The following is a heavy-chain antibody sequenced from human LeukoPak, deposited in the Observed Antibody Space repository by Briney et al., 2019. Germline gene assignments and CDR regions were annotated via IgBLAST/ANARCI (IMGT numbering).Heavy chain of an antibody. J-gene: IGHJ4*02. Sequence: SETLSLTCTVSGGSISSYYWSWIRQPPGKGLEWIGYIYYSGSTNYNPSLKSRVTISVDTSKNQFSLKLSSVSAADTAVYYCARRGLGRDNWNFDYWGQGTLLTVSS. CDR2: IYYSGST. CDR1: GGSISSYY. V-gene: IGHV4-59*08. CDR3: ARRGLGRDNWNFDY. D-gene: IGHD1-1*01.